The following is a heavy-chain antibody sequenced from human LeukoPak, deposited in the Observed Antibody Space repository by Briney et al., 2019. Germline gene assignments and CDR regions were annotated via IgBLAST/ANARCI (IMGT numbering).Heavy chain of an antibody. CDR3: AKDIMENGDSY. Sequence: PGGSLRLSCAASGFTFSSYTMNWVRQAPGKGLEWVAVISYDGSNKYYADSVKGRFTISRDNSKNTLYLQMNSLRAEDTAVYYCAKDIMENGDSYWGQGTLVTVSS. D-gene: IGHD4-17*01. V-gene: IGHV3-30*18. CDR1: GFTFSSYT. J-gene: IGHJ4*02. CDR2: ISYDGSNK.